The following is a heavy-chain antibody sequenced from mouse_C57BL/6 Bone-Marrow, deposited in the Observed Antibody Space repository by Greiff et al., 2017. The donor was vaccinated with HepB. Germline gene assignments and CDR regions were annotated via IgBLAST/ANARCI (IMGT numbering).Heavy chain of an antibody. V-gene: IGHV1-50*01. CDR1: GYTFTSYW. CDR3: ARFLAY. Sequence: QVQLQQPGAELVKPGASVKLSCKASGYTFTSYWMQWVKQRPGQGLEWIGEIDPSDSYTNSNQKFKGKATLTVDTSSSTAYMQLSSLTSEDSAVYYGARFLAYWGQGTLVTVSA. J-gene: IGHJ3*01. CDR2: IDPSDSYT.